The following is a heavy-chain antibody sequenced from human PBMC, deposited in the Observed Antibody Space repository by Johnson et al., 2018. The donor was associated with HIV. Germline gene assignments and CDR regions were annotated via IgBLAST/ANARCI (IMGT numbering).Heavy chain of an antibody. CDR2: ISYDGSNK. CDR1: GFTFSSYA. Sequence: VQLLESGGGVVQPGRSLRLSCAASGFTFSSYAMHWVRQAPGKGLEWVAVISYDGSNKYYADSVKGRFTISRDNSKNTLYLQMNSLRAEDTAVYYCARDPSCGGDCYPDYAFDIWGQGTMVTVSS. J-gene: IGHJ3*02. V-gene: IGHV3-30*04. D-gene: IGHD2-21*01. CDR3: ARDPSCGGDCYPDYAFDI.